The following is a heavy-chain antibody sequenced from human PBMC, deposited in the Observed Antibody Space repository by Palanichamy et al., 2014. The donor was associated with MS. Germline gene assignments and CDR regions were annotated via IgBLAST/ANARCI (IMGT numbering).Heavy chain of an antibody. Sequence: QVQLQESGPGLVKPSQTLSLTCTVSSGSISSGFYYWSWIRQHPGKGLEWIGYISNSGSTYYNPSLKSRPTISVDTSKNQFSLKLTSVTAADTAVYYCARETFCSGASCYYFDSWGQGTLVTASS. D-gene: IGHD2-15*01. CDR2: ISNSGST. CDR3: ARETFCSGASCYYFDS. V-gene: IGHV4-31*03. J-gene: IGHJ4*02. CDR1: SGSISSGFYY.